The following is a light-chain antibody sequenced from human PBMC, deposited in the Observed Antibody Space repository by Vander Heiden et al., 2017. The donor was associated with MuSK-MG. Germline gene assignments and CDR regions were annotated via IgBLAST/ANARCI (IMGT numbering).Light chain of an antibody. CDR3: AAWDDRMNGSV. CDR1: SSNIGSNT. V-gene: IGLV1-44*01. Sequence: SVVTRPPSASGTPGQPVTITCSGSSSNIGSNTVNWYPKLPGTAPKLLSYSNNQRPSGVPARFSGSKAGTSASLAIIGPPSEGEADYYCAAWDDRMNGSVFGGGTKLTGL. J-gene: IGLJ3*02. CDR2: SNN.